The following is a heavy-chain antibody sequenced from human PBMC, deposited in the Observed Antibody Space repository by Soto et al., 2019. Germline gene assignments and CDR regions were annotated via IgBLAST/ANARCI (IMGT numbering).Heavy chain of an antibody. CDR3: ATEKGSGSGWYDRYFDL. CDR2: IIPIFGTT. CDR1: GGTFNSYT. D-gene: IGHD6-19*01. V-gene: IGHV1-69*01. J-gene: IGHJ2*01. Sequence: QVQLVQSGTEVKKPGSSVKVSCQASGGTFNSYTITWVRQAPGQGLEWMGGIIPIFGTTNSAQKFQGRVTITADESTSIAYMELISLRSEDTAVYYCATEKGSGSGWYDRYFDLWGRGTLVTVSS.